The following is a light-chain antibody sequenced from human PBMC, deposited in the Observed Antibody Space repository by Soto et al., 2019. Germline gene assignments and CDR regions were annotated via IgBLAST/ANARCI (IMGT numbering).Light chain of an antibody. Sequence: DIPMTQSPSTLSASVGDRVTITCRASQSISSWLAWYQQKPGKAPKLLIYKASSLESGVPSRFSGSGSGTEFTLTISSLQPDDFANYYCQQYNSYSLTFGGGTKVEIK. V-gene: IGKV1-5*03. CDR1: QSISSW. J-gene: IGKJ4*01. CDR2: KAS. CDR3: QQYNSYSLT.